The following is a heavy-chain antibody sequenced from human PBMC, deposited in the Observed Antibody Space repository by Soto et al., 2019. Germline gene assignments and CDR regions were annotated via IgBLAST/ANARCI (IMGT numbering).Heavy chain of an antibody. CDR2: IYYSGST. V-gene: IGHV4-39*01. D-gene: IGHD2-2*01. CDR1: GGSISSSSYY. CDR3: ARRGLVPAAPFDY. J-gene: IGHJ4*02. Sequence: PSETLSLTCTVSGGSISSSSYYWGWIRQPPGKGLEWIGGIYYSGSTYYNPSLKSRVTISVDTSKNQFSLKLSSVTAADTAVYYWARRGLVPAAPFDYWGQGTLVTVSS.